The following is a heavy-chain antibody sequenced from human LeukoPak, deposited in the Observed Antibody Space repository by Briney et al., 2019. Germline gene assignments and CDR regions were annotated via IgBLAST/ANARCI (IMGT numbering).Heavy chain of an antibody. V-gene: IGHV1-46*01. CDR1: GYTFTSYY. D-gene: IGHD2-15*01. Sequence: EASVKVSCKASGYTFTSYYVHWVRQAPGRGLEWLTIINPGDGSTSYAQRFQGRVTVTRDTSTSTVYMELSSLRSDDTAVYYCAREPHCSGGSCYFDYWGQGTLVTVSS. J-gene: IGHJ4*02. CDR3: AREPHCSGGSCYFDY. CDR2: INPGDGST.